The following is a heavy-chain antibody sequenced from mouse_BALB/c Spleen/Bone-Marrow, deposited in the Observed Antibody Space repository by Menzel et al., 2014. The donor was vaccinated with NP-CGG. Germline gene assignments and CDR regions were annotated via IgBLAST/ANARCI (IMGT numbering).Heavy chain of an antibody. CDR1: GYTFTEYT. V-gene: IGHV1-62-2*01. Sequence: QVQLQQSGAELAKPGASVKLSCKASGYTFTEYTIHWVKQRSGQGLEWIGGFYPGSGSIKYNEKFKDKATLTADKSSSTVYMELSRLTSEDSAVYFCAKPEERFISTAAWFAYWGQGTLVTVSA. J-gene: IGHJ3*01. CDR2: FYPGSGSI. D-gene: IGHD1-2*01. CDR3: AKPEERFISTAAWFAY.